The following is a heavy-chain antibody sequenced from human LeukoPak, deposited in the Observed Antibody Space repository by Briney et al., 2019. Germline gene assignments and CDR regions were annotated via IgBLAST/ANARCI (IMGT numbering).Heavy chain of an antibody. CDR3: ARLPATASYYYYYMDV. V-gene: IGHV4-39*07. CDR2: FYYSGGT. Sequence: SETLSLTCTVSGDSISSSSYYWGWIRQPPGKGLEWIGSFYYSGGTYYNPSLKSRVTISVDASKNQFSLKLTSVTAADAAVYYCARLPATASYYYYYMDVWGKGTTVTFSS. CDR1: GDSISSSSYY. J-gene: IGHJ6*03.